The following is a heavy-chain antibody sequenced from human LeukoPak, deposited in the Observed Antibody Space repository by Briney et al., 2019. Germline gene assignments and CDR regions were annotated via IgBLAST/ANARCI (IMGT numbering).Heavy chain of an antibody. CDR3: ARDAGNSGYGCDL. CDR2: IRSSSET. D-gene: IGHD5-12*01. J-gene: IGHJ5*02. V-gene: IGHV3-48*01. Sequence: GGSLRLSCAASGFIFSQYSMNWVRQAPGKGLEWVSHIRSSSETFYADSVRGRFTISRDNARNSLYLQMNNLRGEDTAIYYCARDAGNSGYGCDLWGQGTLVTVSS. CDR1: GFIFSQYS.